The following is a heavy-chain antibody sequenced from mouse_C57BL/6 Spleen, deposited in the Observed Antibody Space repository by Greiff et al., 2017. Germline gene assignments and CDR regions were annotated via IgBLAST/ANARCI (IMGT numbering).Heavy chain of an antibody. CDR1: GFTFSDYG. Sequence: EVQLQESGGGLVKPGGSLKLSCAASGFTFSDYGMHWVRQAPEKGLEWVAYISSGSSTIYYADTVKGRFTITRDNAKNTLFLQMTSLRSEDTAMYYCATYYDYDYWYFDVWGTGTTVTVSS. V-gene: IGHV5-17*01. CDR3: ATYYDYDYWYFDV. J-gene: IGHJ1*03. CDR2: ISSGSSTI. D-gene: IGHD2-4*01.